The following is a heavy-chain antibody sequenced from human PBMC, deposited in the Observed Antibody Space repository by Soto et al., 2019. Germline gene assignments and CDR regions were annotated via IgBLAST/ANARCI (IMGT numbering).Heavy chain of an antibody. D-gene: IGHD6-13*01. V-gene: IGHV4-34*01. J-gene: IGHJ5*02. CDR1: GGSVSGYY. CDR2: INHSGST. Sequence: PSETLSLTCTVSGGSVSGYYWSWIRQPPGKGLEWIGEINHSGSTNYNPSLKSRVTISVDTSKNQFSLTLSSVTAADTAVYYCARGLGIAAGNWFDPWGQGTLVTVSS. CDR3: ARGLGIAAGNWFDP.